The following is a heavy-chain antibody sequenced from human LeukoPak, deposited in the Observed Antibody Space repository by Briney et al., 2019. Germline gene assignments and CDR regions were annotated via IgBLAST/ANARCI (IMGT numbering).Heavy chain of an antibody. J-gene: IGHJ3*02. V-gene: IGHV3-23*01. CDR2: ISGSGGRT. Sequence: GGSLRLSCAASGFTFNNYAMSWVRQAPGKGLEWVSAISGSGGRTYFANSVKGRFTISRDNSKNTLYLQMNSLRAEDTAVYYCARDWGDIWGQGTMVTVSS. D-gene: IGHD3-16*01. CDR3: ARDWGDI. CDR1: GFTFNNYA.